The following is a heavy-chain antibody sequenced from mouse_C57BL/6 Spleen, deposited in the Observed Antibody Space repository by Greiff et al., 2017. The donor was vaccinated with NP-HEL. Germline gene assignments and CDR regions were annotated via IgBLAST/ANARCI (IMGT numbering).Heavy chain of an antibody. D-gene: IGHD1-1*01. CDR2: IYPGDGDT. J-gene: IGHJ4*01. CDR1: GYAFSSSW. V-gene: IGHV1-82*01. Sequence: VQRVESGPELVKPGASVKISCKASGYAFSSSWMNWVKQRPGKGLEWIGRIYPGDGDTNYNGKFKGKATLTADKSSSTAYMQLSSLTSEDSAVYFCARGTTVVYYYAMDYWGQGTSVTVSS. CDR3: ARGTTVVYYYAMDY.